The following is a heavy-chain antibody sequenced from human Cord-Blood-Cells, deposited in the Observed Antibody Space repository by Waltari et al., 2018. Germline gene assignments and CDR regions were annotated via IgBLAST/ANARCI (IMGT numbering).Heavy chain of an antibody. J-gene: IGHJ4*02. Sequence: QVQLVESGGGVVQPGRSLRLSCAASGFTFSSYAMHWVRQAPGKGLEWVAGISYDGRNKYYADSVKGRFTISRDNSKNTLYLQMNSLRAEDTAVYYCAREDYWGQGTLVTVSS. CDR2: ISYDGRNK. V-gene: IGHV3-30*04. CDR3: AREDY. CDR1: GFTFSSYA.